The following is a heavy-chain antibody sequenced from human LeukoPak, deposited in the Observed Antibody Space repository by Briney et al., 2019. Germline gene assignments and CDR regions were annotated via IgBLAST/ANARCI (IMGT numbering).Heavy chain of an antibody. D-gene: IGHD4-17*01. CDR2: INHSGST. V-gene: IGHV4-34*01. J-gene: IGHJ4*02. CDR3: ASSTVDH. Sequence: PSETLSLTCAVYGGSFSGYYWNWIRQPPGKGLEWIGEINHSGSTNYNPSLKSRVTISVDTSKNQFSLKLSSVTAADTAVYYCASSTVDHWGQGTLVTVSS. CDR1: GGSFSGYY.